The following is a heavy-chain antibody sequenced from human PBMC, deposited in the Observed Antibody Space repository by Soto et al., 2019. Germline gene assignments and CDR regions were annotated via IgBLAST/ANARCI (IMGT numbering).Heavy chain of an antibody. CDR2: ISYDGSNK. V-gene: IGHV3-30*18. J-gene: IGHJ4*02. D-gene: IGHD1-26*01. CDR1: GFTFSSSG. CDR3: AKDLDSGSYPFY. Sequence: GGSLRLSCAASGFTFSSSGMHWVRQAPGKGLEWVAVISYDGSNKYYADSVKGRFTISRDNSKNTLYLQMNSLRAEDTAVYYCAKDLDSGSYPFYWGQGTLVTVSS.